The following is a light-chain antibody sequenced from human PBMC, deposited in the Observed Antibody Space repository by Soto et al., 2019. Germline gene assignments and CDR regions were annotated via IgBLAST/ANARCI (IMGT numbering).Light chain of an antibody. CDR3: AAWDDTVRSYV. CDR2: RDN. CDR1: ISNIATNY. Sequence: QAVVTQPPSVSGTLGQRVTISCSGGISNIATNYVHWFQQLPGTAPKVLSNRDNQRPSGVPDRFSGSKSGTSASLAISGLRSEDEAEYYCAAWDDTVRSYVFGTGTKLTVL. J-gene: IGLJ1*01. V-gene: IGLV1-47*01.